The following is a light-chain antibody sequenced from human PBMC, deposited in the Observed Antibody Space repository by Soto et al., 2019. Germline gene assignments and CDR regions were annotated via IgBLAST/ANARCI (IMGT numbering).Light chain of an antibody. CDR2: DAS. CDR1: QSVSRSY. V-gene: IGKV3-20*01. Sequence: EIVLTQSPGTLSLSPGERASLFCRASQSVSRSYLAWYQQKPGQAPRLLIYDASSRATGVPDRFSGSGSATDFTLTISRLESEDFAVYYCQQYGSSPWTFGQGTKVDIK. J-gene: IGKJ1*01. CDR3: QQYGSSPWT.